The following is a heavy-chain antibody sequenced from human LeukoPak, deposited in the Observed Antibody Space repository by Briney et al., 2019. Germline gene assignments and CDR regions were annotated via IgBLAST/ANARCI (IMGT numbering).Heavy chain of an antibody. CDR1: GFTFSSYA. CDR3: AKVAYGDHGRLGGNFDY. D-gene: IGHD4-17*01. V-gene: IGHV3-23*01. J-gene: IGHJ4*02. Sequence: PGGSLRLSCAASGFTFSSYAMSWVRQAPGKGLEWVSAISGSGGSTYYADSVKGRFTISRDNSKNTLYLQMNSLRAEDTAVYYCAKVAYGDHGRLGGNFDYWGQGTLVTVSS. CDR2: ISGSGGST.